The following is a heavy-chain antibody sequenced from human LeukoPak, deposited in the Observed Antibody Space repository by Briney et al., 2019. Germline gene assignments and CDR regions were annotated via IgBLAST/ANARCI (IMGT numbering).Heavy chain of an antibody. J-gene: IGHJ4*02. CDR3: ARDPATYCSGGSCRNPY. D-gene: IGHD2-15*01. CDR1: GFTFSSYA. V-gene: IGHV3-23*01. Sequence: GGSLRLSCAASGFTFSSYAMTWVRQAPGKGLEWVSVISGSGGSAYYADSVKGRFTISRDNAKNSLYLQMNSLRAEDTAVYYCARDPATYCSGGSCRNPYWGQGTLVTVSS. CDR2: ISGSGGSA.